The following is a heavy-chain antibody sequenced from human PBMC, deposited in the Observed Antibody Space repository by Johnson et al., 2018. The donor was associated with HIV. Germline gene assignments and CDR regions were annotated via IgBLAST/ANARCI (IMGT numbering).Heavy chain of an antibody. CDR1: RFTFSAYP. CDR3: AKAQKGQYYYDSSGGDLTDI. V-gene: IGHV3-64*04. CDR2: ISGSGGST. D-gene: IGHD3-22*01. J-gene: IGHJ3*02. Sequence: QVQLVESGGGLVQPGGSLRLSCAASRFTFSAYPMHWVRQAPGKGLEYVSAISGSGGSTYYAASVKGRFTISRDNSKNTLYLQMNRLRAEDTAVYYCAKAQKGQYYYDSSGGDLTDIWGQGTMVTVSS.